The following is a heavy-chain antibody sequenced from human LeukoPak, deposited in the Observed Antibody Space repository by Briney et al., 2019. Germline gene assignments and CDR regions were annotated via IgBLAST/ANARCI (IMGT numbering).Heavy chain of an antibody. V-gene: IGHV1-8*02. CDR3: ARGGDTMVRGDSDY. D-gene: IGHD3-10*01. Sequence: ASVKVSCKASGYTFTGYYLHWVRQATGQGLEWMGWMNPNSGNTGYAQKFQGRVTMTRNTSISTAYMELSSLRSEDTAVYYCARGGDTMVRGDSDYWGQGTLVTVSS. CDR2: MNPNSGNT. J-gene: IGHJ4*02. CDR1: GYTFTGYY.